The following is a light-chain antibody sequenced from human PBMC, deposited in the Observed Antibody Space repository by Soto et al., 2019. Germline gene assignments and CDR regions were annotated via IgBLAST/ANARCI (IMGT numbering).Light chain of an antibody. CDR3: QQYGNSLYT. CDR2: GAS. Sequence: EIVLTQSPGNLSLSPGERATLSCRASQSVSSSYLAWYQQKPGQAPRLLIYGASSRAAGIPDRFSGSGSVTDFTLNISGLEPEDFAVYYCQQYGNSLYTFCQGTKLEIK. J-gene: IGKJ2*01. CDR1: QSVSSSY. V-gene: IGKV3-20*01.